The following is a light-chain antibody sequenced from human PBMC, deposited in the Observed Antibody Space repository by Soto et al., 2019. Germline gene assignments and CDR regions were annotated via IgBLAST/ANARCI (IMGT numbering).Light chain of an antibody. CDR1: SSDVGGYNY. Sequence: QSALTQPASLSGSPGQSMTISCAGTSSDVGGYNYVSWYQQHPGKAPKLMIYDVSNRPSGVSNRFSGSKSGNTASLTISGLQAEDEADYYCSSYPSSSTPVFGTGTKVTVL. CDR2: DVS. CDR3: SSYPSSSTPV. V-gene: IGLV2-14*01. J-gene: IGLJ1*01.